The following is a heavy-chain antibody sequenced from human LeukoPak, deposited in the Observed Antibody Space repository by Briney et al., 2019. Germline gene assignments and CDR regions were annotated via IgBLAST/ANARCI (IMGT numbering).Heavy chain of an antibody. CDR2: INWNGGST. CDR3: ARVQLVDYYYYSYMDV. D-gene: IGHD6-6*01. J-gene: IGHJ6*03. CDR1: GFIFDDYG. V-gene: IGHV3-20*04. Sequence: GGSLRLSCAAFGFIFDDYGMSWVRQAPGKGLEWVSGINWNGGSTGYADFVKGRFTISRDNAKNSLYLQMNSLRAEDTALYYCARVQLVDYYYYSYMDVWGKGTTVTISS.